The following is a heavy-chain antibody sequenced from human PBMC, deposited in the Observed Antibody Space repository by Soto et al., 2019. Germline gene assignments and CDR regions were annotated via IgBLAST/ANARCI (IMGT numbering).Heavy chain of an antibody. CDR3: ARDRSYYYETSGYPFDH. J-gene: IGHJ4*02. V-gene: IGHV1-18*01. CDR1: GYSFDRYG. CDR2: ISADNGDT. Sequence: ASVKVSCKASGYSFDRYGISWVRQAPGQRPEWMGWISADNGDTRFSQKVQGRLTLTTDTSTNTAYMDLRSLSSDDTAVYYCARDRSYYYETSGYPFDHWGQGTQVTVSS. D-gene: IGHD3-22*01.